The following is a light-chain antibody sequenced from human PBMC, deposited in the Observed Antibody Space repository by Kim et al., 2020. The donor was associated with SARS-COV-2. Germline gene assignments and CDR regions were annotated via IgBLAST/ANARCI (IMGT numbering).Light chain of an antibody. CDR3: HQYGSSPWT. Sequence: STGDTATLSCRASQSISSSYLAWYQQKPGQPPRLLIYGASSSATGIPDRFSGSGSGADFTLTISRLEPEDFAVYYCHQYGSSPWTFGQGTKVDIK. V-gene: IGKV3-20*01. CDR1: QSISSSY. CDR2: GAS. J-gene: IGKJ1*01.